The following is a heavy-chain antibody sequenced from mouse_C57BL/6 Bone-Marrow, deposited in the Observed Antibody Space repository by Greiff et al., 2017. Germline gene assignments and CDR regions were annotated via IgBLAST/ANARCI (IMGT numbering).Heavy chain of an antibody. CDR1: GYAFTNYL. Sequence: VQLQESGAELVRPGTSVKVSCKASGYAFTNYLIEWVKQRPGQGLEWIGVINPGSGGTNYNEKLKGKATLTADKSSSTAYMQLSSLPSEDSTVFFCARSATVIAPFAYWGQGTLVTVSA. CDR3: ARSATVIAPFAY. CDR2: INPGSGGT. D-gene: IGHD1-1*01. J-gene: IGHJ3*01. V-gene: IGHV1-54*01.